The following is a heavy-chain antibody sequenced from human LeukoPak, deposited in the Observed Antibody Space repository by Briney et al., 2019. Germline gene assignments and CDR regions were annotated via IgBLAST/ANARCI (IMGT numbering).Heavy chain of an antibody. Sequence: AGSLRLSCAASRFTFSSYWMSWVRQAPGKGLEWVANIKQDGSEKYYVDSVKGRFTSSRDNAKNSLYLQMNSLRAEDTAVYYCARGHSSSPFYYYYYYYMDVWGKGTTVTVSS. J-gene: IGHJ6*03. V-gene: IGHV3-7*01. CDR1: RFTFSSYW. D-gene: IGHD6-6*01. CDR2: IKQDGSEK. CDR3: ARGHSSSPFYYYYYYYMDV.